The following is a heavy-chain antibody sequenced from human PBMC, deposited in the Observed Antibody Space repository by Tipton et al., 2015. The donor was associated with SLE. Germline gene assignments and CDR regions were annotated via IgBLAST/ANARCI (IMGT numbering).Heavy chain of an antibody. Sequence: TLSLTCTVSGDSINSHYWSWVRQPAGKGLEWIGRIYTSASTIYNPSLKSRITLSSDTFTNQFSLRVRSVTAADTAVYYCARGGRSYYDYWGQGTLVTVSS. CDR3: ARGGRSYYDY. D-gene: IGHD2-15*01. V-gene: IGHV4-4*07. J-gene: IGHJ4*02. CDR1: GDSINSHY. CDR2: IYTSAST.